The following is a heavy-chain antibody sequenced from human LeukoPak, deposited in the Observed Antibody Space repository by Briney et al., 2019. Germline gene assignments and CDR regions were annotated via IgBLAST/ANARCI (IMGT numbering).Heavy chain of an antibody. CDR3: ARMTGGLIPY. CDR1: GGSFSGYY. J-gene: IGHJ4*02. Sequence: SETLSLTCAVYGGSFSGYYWSWIRQPPGKGLEWIGEINHRGSTNYNPSLKSRVTISVDTSKNQFSLKLSSVTAADTAVYYCARMTGGLIPYWGQGTLVTVSS. CDR2: INHRGST. V-gene: IGHV4-34*01.